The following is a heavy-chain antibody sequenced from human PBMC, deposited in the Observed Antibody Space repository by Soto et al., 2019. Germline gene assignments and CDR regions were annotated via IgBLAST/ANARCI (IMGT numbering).Heavy chain of an antibody. J-gene: IGHJ4*02. CDR1: GFTFSNYG. V-gene: IGHV3-30*18. D-gene: IGHD4-17*01. CDR3: AKMGFTTVTTDPTLDY. CDR2: ISYDGSNK. Sequence: QVQLLESGGGVVQPGRSLRLSCAASGFTFSNYGMHWVRQAPGKGLEWVAVISYDGSNKYYADSVKGRFTISRDNSKNTLYLQMNSLRAEDTAVYYCAKMGFTTVTTDPTLDYWGQGTLVTVSS.